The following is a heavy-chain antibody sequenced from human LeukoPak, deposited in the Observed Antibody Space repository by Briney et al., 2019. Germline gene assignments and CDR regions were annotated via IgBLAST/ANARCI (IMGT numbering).Heavy chain of an antibody. CDR1: GLSVSSSY. V-gene: IGHV3-30-3*01. J-gene: IGHJ3*02. CDR2: ISSDGSGK. Sequence: GGSLRLSCAASGLSVSSSYLSWVRQAPGKGPEWVAFISSDGSGKYYADSMKGRFTISRDNSKNTLYLQMTSLRGEDTAMYYCAREGTARDAFDIWGQGTMVTVS. CDR3: AREGTARDAFDI. D-gene: IGHD2-21*02.